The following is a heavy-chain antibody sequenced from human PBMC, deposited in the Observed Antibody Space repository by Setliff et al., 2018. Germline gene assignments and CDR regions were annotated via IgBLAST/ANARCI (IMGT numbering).Heavy chain of an antibody. J-gene: IGHJ5*02. CDR2: ISTSGNT. V-gene: IGHV4-4*07. CDR1: GGSIINSYY. D-gene: IGHD1-1*01. Sequence: PSETLSLTCTVSGGSIINSYYWSWIRQPAGKGLEWIGRISTSGNTNYNPSLKSRVTVSLDTSKNQFSMKLTSVTAADTAVYYCARGSTGIYDPWGQGILVTVSS. CDR3: ARGSTGIYDP.